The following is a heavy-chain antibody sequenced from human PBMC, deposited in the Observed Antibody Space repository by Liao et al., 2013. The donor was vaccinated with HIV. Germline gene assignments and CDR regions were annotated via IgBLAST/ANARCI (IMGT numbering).Heavy chain of an antibody. V-gene: IGHV4-61*02. CDR2: IFASGST. D-gene: IGHD2-15*01. CDR1: GGSISSGSYY. CDR3: ARSQNIVVVVAATSRGFDY. J-gene: IGHJ4*02. Sequence: QVQLQESGPGLVKPSQTLSLTCTVSGGSISSGSYYWSWIRQPAGKGLEWIGRIFASGSTKYNPSLKSRVTISVDTSKNQFSLKLSSVTAADTAVYYCARSQNIVVVVAATSRGFDYWGQGTLVTVSS.